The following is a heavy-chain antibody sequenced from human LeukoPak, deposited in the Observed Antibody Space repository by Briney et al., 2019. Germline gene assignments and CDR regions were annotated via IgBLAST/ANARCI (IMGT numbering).Heavy chain of an antibody. CDR2: INRSGST. J-gene: IGHJ5*02. D-gene: IGHD2-15*01. V-gene: IGHV4-34*01. CDR3: ARGRYCSGGSCYSWFDP. CDR1: GGSFSGYY. Sequence: PSETLSLTCAVYGGSFSGYYWSWIRQPPGKGLEWIGEINRSGSTNYNPSLKSRVTISVDTSKNQFSLKLSSVTAADTAVYYCARGRYCSGGSCYSWFDPWGQGTLVTVSS.